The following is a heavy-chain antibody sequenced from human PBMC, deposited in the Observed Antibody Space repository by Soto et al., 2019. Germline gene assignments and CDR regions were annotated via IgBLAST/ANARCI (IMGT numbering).Heavy chain of an antibody. Sequence: EVQLLESGGGLVQPGGSLRLSCAASGFTFSSYAMRWVRQAPGKGLEWVSAISGSGDSTYYADSVKGRFTISRDNSKNTLDLQMNSLRAEDTAVYYCATRGSGSYYADWGQGTLVTVSS. D-gene: IGHD3-10*01. J-gene: IGHJ4*02. CDR1: GFTFSSYA. V-gene: IGHV3-23*01. CDR2: ISGSGDST. CDR3: ATRGSGSYYAD.